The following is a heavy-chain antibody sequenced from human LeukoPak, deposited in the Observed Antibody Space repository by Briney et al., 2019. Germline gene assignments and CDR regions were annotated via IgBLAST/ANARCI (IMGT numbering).Heavy chain of an antibody. J-gene: IGHJ5*02. V-gene: IGHV3-48*03. CDR3: ARINWLDP. CDR2: ISTSGTTI. CDR1: GFTFSSYE. Sequence: PGGSLRLSCAASGFTFSSYEMNWVRQAPGKGLEWVSYISTSGTTIYYADSVKGRFTISRDNAKKSLYLQMNSLRAEDTAVYYCARINWLDPWGQGTLVTVPS.